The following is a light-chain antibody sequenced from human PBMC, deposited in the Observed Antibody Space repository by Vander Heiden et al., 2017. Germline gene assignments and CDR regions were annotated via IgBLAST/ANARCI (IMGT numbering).Light chain of an antibody. V-gene: IGKV3-15*01. Sequence: EIVMTQSPATLSVSPGDSATLSCRASQSVSSNLAWYQQKPGQAPRLLIYGAATRATGIPARCSGSGSGTEFTITISSLQSEDVAVDYCQQYNKRTPWTFGQGTKVXIK. CDR2: GAA. J-gene: IGKJ1*01. CDR3: QQYNKRTPWT. CDR1: QSVSSN.